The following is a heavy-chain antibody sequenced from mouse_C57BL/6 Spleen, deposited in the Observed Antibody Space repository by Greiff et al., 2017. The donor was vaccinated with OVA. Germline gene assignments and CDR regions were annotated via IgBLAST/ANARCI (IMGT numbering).Heavy chain of an antibody. J-gene: IGHJ4*01. Sequence: QVQLQQPGAERVRPGSSVKLSCKASGYTFTSYWMHWVKQRPIQGLEWIGNIDPSDSETHYNQKFKDKATLTVDKSSSTAYMQLSSLTSEDSAVYYCARGYYYGSSLYAMDYWGQGTSVTVSS. CDR3: ARGYYYGSSLYAMDY. CDR2: IDPSDSET. V-gene: IGHV1-52*01. D-gene: IGHD1-1*01. CDR1: GYTFTSYW.